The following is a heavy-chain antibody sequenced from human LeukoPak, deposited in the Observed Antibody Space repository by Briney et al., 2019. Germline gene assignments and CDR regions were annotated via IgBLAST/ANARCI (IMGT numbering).Heavy chain of an antibody. D-gene: IGHD3/OR15-3a*01. CDR2: EGSRGGT. CDR1: GFTFTNYA. J-gene: IGHJ3*02. Sequence: GGSLRLSCAASGFTFTNYAVSWVRQAPGKGLEWVSAEGSRGGTYYADSVRGRFTISRDNSDNTLSLQMNSLRVEDTAVYFCASPTWTGAGYYAFDNWGQGTMVTVSS. V-gene: IGHV3-23*01. CDR3: ASPTWTGAGYYAFDN.